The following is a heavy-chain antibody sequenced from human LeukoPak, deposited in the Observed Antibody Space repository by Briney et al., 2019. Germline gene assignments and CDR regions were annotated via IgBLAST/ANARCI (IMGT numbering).Heavy chain of an antibody. D-gene: IGHD3/OR15-3a*01. CDR1: GGSISSSSYY. J-gene: IGHJ4*02. V-gene: IGHV4-39*01. Sequence: SETLSLTCTVSGGSISSSSYYWGWIRPPPGKGLHWIRSIYYSGSTYYNPSLKRRATISVDTSKNQFLLKLSSVTAATTALYYCARGLALPQLDCWGRGTLVTVSS. CDR2: IYYSGST. CDR3: ARGLALPQLDC.